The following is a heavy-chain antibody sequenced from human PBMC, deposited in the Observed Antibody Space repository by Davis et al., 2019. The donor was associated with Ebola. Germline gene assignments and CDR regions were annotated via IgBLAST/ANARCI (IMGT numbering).Heavy chain of an antibody. J-gene: IGHJ6*02. CDR3: ARGAARYSGYDFTYYYYGMDV. Sequence: PSETLSLTCNVSGDSFSTSSYYWDWIRQSPGKGLEWIGSLYYSGNNYYNPSLKSRVTISADTSKSQFSLKLNSVTAADTAVYYCARGAARYSGYDFTYYYYGMDVWGQGTTVTVSS. CDR1: GDSFSTSSYY. D-gene: IGHD5-12*01. V-gene: IGHV4-39*01. CDR2: LYYSGNN.